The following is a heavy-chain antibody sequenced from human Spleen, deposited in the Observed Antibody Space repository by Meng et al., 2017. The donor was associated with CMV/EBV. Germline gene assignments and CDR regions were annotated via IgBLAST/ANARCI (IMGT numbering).Heavy chain of an antibody. CDR1: GFMFNTYS. J-gene: IGHJ5*01. V-gene: IGHV3-21*01. Sequence: SCASSGFMFNTYSMNWVRQAPGKGLEWVSSIGSRNSYLNYADSVKGRFTISRDDAQNSLYLQMNSLRAEDSAVYYCARSVNWFDSWGQGTLVTVSS. CDR2: IGSRNSYL. CDR3: ARSVNWFDS.